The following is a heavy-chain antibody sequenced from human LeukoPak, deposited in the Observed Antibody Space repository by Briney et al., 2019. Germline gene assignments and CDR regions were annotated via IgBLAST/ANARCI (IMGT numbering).Heavy chain of an antibody. CDR3: ARASTPSWSGNTCYLDY. CDR1: GYTFTGYY. CDR2: FNPKSGAA. V-gene: IGHV1-2*02. Sequence: ASVKVSCKASGYTFTGYYIHWLRQAPGQRLEWMTWFNPKSGAANYAQNFQGRVTLTSDPSINTVYMELSGLTSDDTAVYFCARASTPSWSGNTCYLDYWGQGTLVTVSS. J-gene: IGHJ4*02. D-gene: IGHD2-2*01.